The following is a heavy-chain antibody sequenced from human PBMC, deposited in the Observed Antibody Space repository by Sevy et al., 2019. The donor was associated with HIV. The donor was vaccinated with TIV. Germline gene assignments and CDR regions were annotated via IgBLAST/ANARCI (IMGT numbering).Heavy chain of an antibody. Sequence: LRLSCAVSGGSISSGGYSWSWIRQPPGKGLEWIGYIYHSGSTYYNPSLKSRVTISGDRSKNQFSLKLSSVTAADTAVYYCARGPYGSGSYYETSYYYYYMDVWGKGTTVTVSS. D-gene: IGHD3-10*01. J-gene: IGHJ6*03. CDR1: GGSISSGGYS. V-gene: IGHV4-30-2*01. CDR3: ARGPYGSGSYYETSYYYYYMDV. CDR2: IYHSGST.